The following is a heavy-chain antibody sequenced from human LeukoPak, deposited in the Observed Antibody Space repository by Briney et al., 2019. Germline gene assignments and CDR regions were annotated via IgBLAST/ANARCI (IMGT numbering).Heavy chain of an antibody. CDR1: GYTFTSYY. D-gene: IGHD3-22*01. J-gene: IGHJ4*02. Sequence: ASVKVSCKASGYTFTSYYMHWVRQAPGQGLEWMGIINPSGGSTSYAQKFQGRVTMTRDTSTSTVYMELSSLRSEDTAVYYCAREARQMGNYYDSSGYPYYCDYWGQGTLVTVSS. V-gene: IGHV1-46*01. CDR2: INPSGGST. CDR3: AREARQMGNYYDSSGYPYYCDY.